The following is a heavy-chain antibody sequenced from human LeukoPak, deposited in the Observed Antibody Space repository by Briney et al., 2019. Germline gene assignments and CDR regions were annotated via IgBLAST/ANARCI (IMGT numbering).Heavy chain of an antibody. J-gene: IGHJ4*02. V-gene: IGHV5-51*01. CDR1: GYSFTSYW. CDR2: IYPGDSDT. Sequence: GESLKISCKGSGYSFTSYWIGWVRQMPGKGLEWMGIIYPGDSDTRYSPSFQGQVTISADKSISTAYLQWSSLKASDTAMYYCARLGPQYCSSTSCYGLDYWGQGTLVTTSS. D-gene: IGHD2-2*01. CDR3: ARLGPQYCSSTSCYGLDY.